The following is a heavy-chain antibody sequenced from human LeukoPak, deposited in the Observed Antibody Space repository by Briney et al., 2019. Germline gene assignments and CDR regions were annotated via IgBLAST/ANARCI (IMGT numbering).Heavy chain of an antibody. Sequence: GGSLRLSCAAPGFTFSSYSMNWVRQAPGKGLEWVSSISSSSSYIYYADSVKGRFTISRDNAKNSLYLQMNSLRAEDTAVYYCARGGSTIFGVTAFDIWGQGTMVTVSS. CDR3: ARGGSTIFGVTAFDI. J-gene: IGHJ3*02. D-gene: IGHD3-3*01. CDR2: ISSSSSYI. V-gene: IGHV3-21*01. CDR1: GFTFSSYS.